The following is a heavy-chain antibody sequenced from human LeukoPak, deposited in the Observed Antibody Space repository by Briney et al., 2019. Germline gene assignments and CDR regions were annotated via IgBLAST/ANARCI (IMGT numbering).Heavy chain of an antibody. D-gene: IGHD2/OR15-2a*01. J-gene: IGHJ5*02. V-gene: IGHV3-74*01. CDR1: GFTFSSYW. CDR2: VNTAGSGT. CDR3: VRVVSTNWFDP. Sequence: GGSLRLSCAASGFTFSSYWMHWVRQAPGKGLVWVSRVNTAGSGTTYADSVKGRFTISRDNAKNTLYLQMNSLRAEDTAVYYCVRVVSTNWFDPWGQGTLVTDSS.